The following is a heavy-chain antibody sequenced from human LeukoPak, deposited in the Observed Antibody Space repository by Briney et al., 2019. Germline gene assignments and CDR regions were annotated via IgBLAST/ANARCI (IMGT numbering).Heavy chain of an antibody. CDR1: GGSISSYY. D-gene: IGHD5-12*01. CDR2: IYTSGST. CDR3: ARVERWGGYDFESDAFDI. J-gene: IGHJ3*02. Sequence: SETLSLTCTVSGGSISSYYWSWIRQPAGKGLEWIGRIYTSGSTNYNPSLKSRVTMSVDTSKNQFSLKLSSVIAADTAVYYCARVERWGGYDFESDAFDIWGQGTMVTVSS. V-gene: IGHV4-4*07.